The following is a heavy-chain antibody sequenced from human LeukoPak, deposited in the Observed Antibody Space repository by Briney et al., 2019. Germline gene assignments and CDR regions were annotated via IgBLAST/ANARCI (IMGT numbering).Heavy chain of an antibody. CDR1: GFTFSSYS. CDR3: ARAWRPGPDTYYYYYMDV. CDR2: ISSSSNI. J-gene: IGHJ6*03. D-gene: IGHD3-22*01. Sequence: GSLRLSCAASGFTFSSYSMNWVRQAPGKGLEWVSHISSSSNIYYAESVKGRFTISRDNAKNSLYLQMNSLRAEDTAVYYCARAWRPGPDTYYYYYMDVWGKGTTVTVSS. V-gene: IGHV3-48*01.